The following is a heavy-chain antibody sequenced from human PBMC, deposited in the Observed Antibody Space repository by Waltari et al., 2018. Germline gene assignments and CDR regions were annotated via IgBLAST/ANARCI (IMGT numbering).Heavy chain of an antibody. J-gene: IGHJ4*02. D-gene: IGHD3-9*01. Sequence: EVQLVESGGGLVQPGGSLRLSCAASGFTFSSYWMSWVRQAPGKGLEWVANIKQDGSEKYYVDSVKGRFTISRDNAKNSLYLQMNSLRAEDTAVYYCARDSGSYYDILTGYSWWGQGTLVTVSS. CDR1: GFTFSSYW. V-gene: IGHV3-7*03. CDR2: IKQDGSEK. CDR3: ARDSGSYYDILTGYSW.